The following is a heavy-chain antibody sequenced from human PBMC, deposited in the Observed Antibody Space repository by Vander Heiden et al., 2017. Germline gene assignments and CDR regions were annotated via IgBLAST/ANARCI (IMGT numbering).Heavy chain of an antibody. V-gene: IGHV3-30-3*01. CDR3: AGDFRVLWFGSYGGGMFDR. J-gene: IGHJ5*02. Sequence: VQLVESGGGVVQPGRSLRLSCAASGFTLSGFAMHWFRQAPGKGLEWVAVRSSDGTNKYFAGSVKGRFTISRDNSKNTLYLQMNSLRAEDTAVYYGAGDFRVLWFGSYGGGMFDRWGHGTPVPGSS. CDR1: GFTLSGFA. CDR2: RSSDGTNK. D-gene: IGHD3-10*01.